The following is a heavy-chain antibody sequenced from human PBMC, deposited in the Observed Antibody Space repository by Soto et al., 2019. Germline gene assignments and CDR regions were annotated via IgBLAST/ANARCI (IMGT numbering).Heavy chain of an antibody. CDR2: ISSGSSNF. CDR3: ASATVVAGTFDF. Sequence: EVQLVESGGGLVKPGGSLTLSCAGSGFAFRSYNMNWVRQPPGKGLEWVASISSGSSNFYYADSVKGRFTISRDNAKDSLYLQMDSLRAEDSAVYYCASATVVAGTFDFWGQGTLLTVSS. D-gene: IGHD2-15*01. V-gene: IGHV3-21*01. J-gene: IGHJ4*02. CDR1: GFAFRSYN.